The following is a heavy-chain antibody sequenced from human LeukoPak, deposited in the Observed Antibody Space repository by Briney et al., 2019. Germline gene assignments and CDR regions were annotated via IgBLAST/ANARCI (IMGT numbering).Heavy chain of an antibody. CDR1: GFTFSGSA. Sequence: GGSLRLSCAASGFTFSGSATHWVRQASGKGLESVGRIRSKANSYATAYAASVKGRFTISRDDSKNTAYLQMNSLKTEDTAVYYCTRGYQLPGFDYWGQGTLVTVSS. D-gene: IGHD2-2*01. J-gene: IGHJ4*02. CDR3: TRGYQLPGFDY. V-gene: IGHV3-73*01. CDR2: IRSKANSYAT.